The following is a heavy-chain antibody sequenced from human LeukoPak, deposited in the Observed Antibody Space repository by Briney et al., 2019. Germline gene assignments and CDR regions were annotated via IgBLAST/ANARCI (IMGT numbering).Heavy chain of an antibody. V-gene: IGHV1-18*01. CDR1: GYTFTSYG. CDR2: ISVYNGNT. D-gene: IGHD2-2*01. CDR3: ARDRAYCSSTSCYGGY. J-gene: IGHJ4*02. Sequence: ASVKVSCKASGYTFTSYGISWVRQAPGQGLEWMGWISVYNGNTNYAQKLQGRVTMTTDTSTSTAYMELRSLRSDDTAVYYCARDRAYCSSTSCYGGYWGQGTLVTVSS.